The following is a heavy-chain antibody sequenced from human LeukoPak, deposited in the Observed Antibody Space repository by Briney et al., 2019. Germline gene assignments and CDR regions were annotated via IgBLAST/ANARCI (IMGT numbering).Heavy chain of an antibody. CDR2: INHSGST. CDR1: GGSFSGYY. CDR3: ARHDDFTMVQGVTPGDY. J-gene: IGHJ4*02. D-gene: IGHD3-10*01. Sequence: SETLSLTCAVYGGSFSGYYWSWIRQPPGKGLEWIGEINHSGSTNYNPSLKSRVTISVDTSKNQFSLKLSSVTAADTAVHYCARHDDFTMVQGVTPGDYWGQGTLVTVSS. V-gene: IGHV4-34*01.